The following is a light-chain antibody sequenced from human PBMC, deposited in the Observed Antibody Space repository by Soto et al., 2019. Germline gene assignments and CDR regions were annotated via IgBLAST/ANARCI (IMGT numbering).Light chain of an antibody. Sequence: DIVMTQSPDSLAVSLGERATINCRSSQTILYSFNNKNYLVWYQQKPGQPPKLLIYWASTRESGVPDRFSGSGSGEDFTLTISSLQAEDVAVYYCQQYYTTPITFGQGTRLEIK. J-gene: IGKJ5*01. CDR3: QQYYTTPIT. V-gene: IGKV4-1*01. CDR2: WAS. CDR1: QTILYSFNNKNY.